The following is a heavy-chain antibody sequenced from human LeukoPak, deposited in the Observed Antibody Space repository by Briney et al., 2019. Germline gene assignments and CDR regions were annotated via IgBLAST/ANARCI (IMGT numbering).Heavy chain of an antibody. CDR3: ARAQSIAVAGLDY. V-gene: IGHV4-59*06. CDR2: IYYSGST. D-gene: IGHD6-19*01. CDR1: GGSTSSYY. Sequence: SETLSFTCTVSGGSTSSYYWSWIRQHPGKGLEWIGYIYYSGSTYYNPSLKSRVTISVDTSKNQFSLKLSSVTAADTAVYYCARAQSIAVAGLDYWGQGTLVTVSS. J-gene: IGHJ4*02.